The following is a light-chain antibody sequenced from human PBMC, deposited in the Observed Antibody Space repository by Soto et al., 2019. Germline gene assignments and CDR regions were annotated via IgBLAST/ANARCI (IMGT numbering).Light chain of an antibody. CDR1: QSISSY. CDR3: QQSNSFPLT. Sequence: DIQMTQSPSSLSASVGDRVTITCRASQSISSYLNWYQQKPGKAPKLLIYAASSLKSGVPSRFSGSGSGTDFTLTIGSLQPEDVATYHCQQSNSFPLTFGGGTKV. J-gene: IGKJ4*01. CDR2: AAS. V-gene: IGKV1-39*01.